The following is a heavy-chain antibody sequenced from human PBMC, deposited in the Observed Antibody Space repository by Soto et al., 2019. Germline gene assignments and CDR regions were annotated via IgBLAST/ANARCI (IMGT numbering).Heavy chain of an antibody. CDR1: GFTFSTYA. V-gene: IGHV3-23*01. Sequence: GGSLRLSCAASGFTFSTYAMSWVRQAPGKGLEWVSGISGSGGTTYYADSVKGRFTISRDNSKNTLYLQMNSLRAEDPAVYYCAKVFPYQLPDYWGQGTLVTVSS. J-gene: IGHJ4*02. CDR2: ISGSGGTT. D-gene: IGHD2-2*01. CDR3: AKVFPYQLPDY.